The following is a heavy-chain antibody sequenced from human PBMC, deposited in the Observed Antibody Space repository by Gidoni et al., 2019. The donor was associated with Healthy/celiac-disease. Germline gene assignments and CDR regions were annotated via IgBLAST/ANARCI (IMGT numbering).Heavy chain of an antibody. CDR1: GFTFGDYA. CDR2: IRSKAYGGTT. V-gene: IGHV3-49*04. Sequence: EVQLVESGGGLVQPGRSLRLSCTASGFTFGDYAMSWVRQAPGKGLEWVGFIRSKAYGGTTEYAASVKGRFTISRDDSKSIAYLQMNSLKTEDTAVYYCTRVGSGYYDILTGYYTPGYFQHWGQGTLVTVSS. CDR3: TRVGSGYYDILTGYYTPGYFQH. J-gene: IGHJ1*01. D-gene: IGHD3-9*01.